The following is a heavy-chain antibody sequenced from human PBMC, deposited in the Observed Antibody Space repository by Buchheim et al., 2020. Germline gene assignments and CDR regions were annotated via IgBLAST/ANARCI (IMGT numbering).Heavy chain of an antibody. Sequence: QVQLVQSGAEVKKPGASVKVSCKASGYTFTSYYMHWVRQAPGQGLEWMGIINPSGGSTSYAQKFQGRVTMTRDPSTSTVYMELSSLRSEDTAVYYCARDGRTMVRGVIYWFDPWGQGTL. CDR2: INPSGGST. V-gene: IGHV1-46*01. J-gene: IGHJ5*02. CDR3: ARDGRTMVRGVIYWFDP. D-gene: IGHD3-10*01. CDR1: GYTFTSYY.